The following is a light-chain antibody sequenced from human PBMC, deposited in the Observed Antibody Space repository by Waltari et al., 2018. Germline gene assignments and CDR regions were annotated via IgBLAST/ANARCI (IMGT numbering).Light chain of an antibody. CDR3: QQGNSFPPT. CDR1: QGMNNY. Sequence: DIQMTQSPSSVSASVGDRVIITCRASQGMNNYLAWYQQKPGEAPNLLIYAASVLQTGVPSRFSGTGSGTDFPLTINNLQPEDFATYFCQQGNSFPPTFGQGTQVDVK. J-gene: IGKJ1*01. CDR2: AAS. V-gene: IGKV1-12*01.